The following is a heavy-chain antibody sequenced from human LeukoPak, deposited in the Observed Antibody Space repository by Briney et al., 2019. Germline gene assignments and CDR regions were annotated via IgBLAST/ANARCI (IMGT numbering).Heavy chain of an antibody. CDR1: GFTFSSYW. J-gene: IGHJ6*02. Sequence: GGSLRLSCAASGFTFSSYWMNWARQAPGKGLEWVASINHNGNVNYYVDSVKGQFTISRDNAKNSLYLQMSNLRAENTAVYFCARGGGLDVWGQGATVTVSS. CDR2: INHNGNVN. CDR3: ARGGGLDV. V-gene: IGHV3-7*03. D-gene: IGHD3-16*01.